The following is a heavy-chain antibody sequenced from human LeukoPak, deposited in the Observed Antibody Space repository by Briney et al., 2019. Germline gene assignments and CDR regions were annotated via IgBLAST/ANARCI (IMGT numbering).Heavy chain of an antibody. CDR3: ARGSLAVAGTVWPLLRAYYYYYYGMDV. D-gene: IGHD6-19*01. J-gene: IGHJ6*02. V-gene: IGHV1-8*01. Sequence: ASVKVSCKASVYTFTSYDINWVGQATGQGLEWMGWMNPNSGNTGYAQTFKGRVIMTKNTSISTGYMELSSLRSEDTALYYCARGSLAVAGTVWPLLRAYYYYYYGMDVWGQGTTVTVSS. CDR1: VYTFTSYD. CDR2: MNPNSGNT.